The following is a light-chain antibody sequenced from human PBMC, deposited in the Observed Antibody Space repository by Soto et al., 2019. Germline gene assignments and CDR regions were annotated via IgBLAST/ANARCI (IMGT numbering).Light chain of an antibody. CDR1: TGAVTSGHY. CDR2: DTS. CDR3: LLSYSGARTFV. J-gene: IGLJ1*01. Sequence: QAVVTQEPSLTVSPGGTVTLTCGSSTGAVTSGHYPYWFQQKPGQATRTLIYDTSNKHSWTTARFSGSLIGGKGALTLSGAHPEDEAEYFCLLSYSGARTFVFGTGTKLTVL. V-gene: IGLV7-46*01.